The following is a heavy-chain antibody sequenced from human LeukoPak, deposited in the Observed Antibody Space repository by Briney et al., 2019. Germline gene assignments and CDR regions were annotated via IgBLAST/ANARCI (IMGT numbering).Heavy chain of an antibody. Sequence: GGSLRLSCAASGLTFRIFAMHWVRQAPGKGLGWVSAISGSGGSTYYADSVKGRFTISRDNSKNTLYLQMNSLRAEDTAVYYCAKEGDYVWGDYYYYMDVWGKGTTVTVSS. CDR3: AKEGDYVWGDYYYYMDV. V-gene: IGHV3-23*01. CDR1: GLTFRIFA. CDR2: ISGSGGST. D-gene: IGHD3-16*01. J-gene: IGHJ6*03.